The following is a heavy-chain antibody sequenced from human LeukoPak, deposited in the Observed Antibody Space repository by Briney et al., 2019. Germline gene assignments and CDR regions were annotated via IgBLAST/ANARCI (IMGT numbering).Heavy chain of an antibody. CDR2: IWYDGSSK. CDR3: ARDLNFDY. Sequence: PGGSLRLSCAASGFSFSAYGVHWVRQAPGKGLEWVAVIWYDGSSKDYADSVKGRFTFSRDNSKNTLYLQMNSLTAEDTAVYYCARDLNFDYWGQGTLVTVSS. J-gene: IGHJ4*02. CDR1: GFSFSAYG. V-gene: IGHV3-33*01.